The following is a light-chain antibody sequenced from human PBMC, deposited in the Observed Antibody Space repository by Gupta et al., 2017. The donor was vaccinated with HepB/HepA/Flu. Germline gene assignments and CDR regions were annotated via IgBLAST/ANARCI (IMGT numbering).Light chain of an antibody. CDR1: QSVSSSY. CDR3: QQYGSSPWT. Sequence: IVLTQSPGTLSLSPGERATLSCRASQSVSSSYLAWYQQRPGQAPRLLIYGASSRATGSSDRFSGSGSGTDFTLTISRLEPEDFAVYYCQQYGSSPWTFGQGTKVESK. V-gene: IGKV3-20*01. CDR2: GAS. J-gene: IGKJ1*01.